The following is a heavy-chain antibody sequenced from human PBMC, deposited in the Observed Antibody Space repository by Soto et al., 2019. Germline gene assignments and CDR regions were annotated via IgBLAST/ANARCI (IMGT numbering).Heavy chain of an antibody. CDR2: INPNSGNI. Sequence: ASVKVSCKASRDTFPTYDINWVRQATGHGLEWMGWINPNSGNIGYAQRFQGRVTMTRDTAIRTAYMELSSLRSDDTAVYYCARGRASGSYYLLDYWGQGTLVTVSS. D-gene: IGHD3-10*01. V-gene: IGHV1-8*01. CDR3: ARGRASGSYYLLDY. CDR1: RDTFPTYD. J-gene: IGHJ4*02.